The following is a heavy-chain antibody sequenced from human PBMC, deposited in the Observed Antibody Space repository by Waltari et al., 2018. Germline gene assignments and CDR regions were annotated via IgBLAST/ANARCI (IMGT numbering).Heavy chain of an antibody. Sequence: QVQLVESGGGVVQPGRSLRLSCAASGFTFSSYAMHWVRQAPGKGLEWGAVISYDGSNKYYADSVKGRVTISRDNSKNTLYLQMNSLRAEDTAVYYCARDLGVKGYFDYWGQGTLVTVSS. CDR2: ISYDGSNK. CDR1: GFTFSSYA. D-gene: IGHD3-10*01. CDR3: ARDLGVKGYFDY. J-gene: IGHJ4*02. V-gene: IGHV3-30*01.